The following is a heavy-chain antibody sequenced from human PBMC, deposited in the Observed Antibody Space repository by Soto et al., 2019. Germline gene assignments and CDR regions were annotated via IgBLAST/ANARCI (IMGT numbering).Heavy chain of an antibody. J-gene: IGHJ4*02. CDR3: AKDREYSSSWSFDY. V-gene: IGHV3-30*18. CDR1: GFTFSSYG. D-gene: IGHD6-13*01. CDR2: ISYDGSNK. Sequence: TGGSLRLSCAASGFTFSSYGMHWVRQAPGKGLEWVAVISYDGSNKYYADSVKGRFTISRDNSKNTLYLQMNSLRAEDTAVYYCAKDREYSSSWSFDYWGQGTLVTVSS.